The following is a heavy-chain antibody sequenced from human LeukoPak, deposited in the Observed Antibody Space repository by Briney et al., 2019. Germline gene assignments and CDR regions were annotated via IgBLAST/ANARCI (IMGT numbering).Heavy chain of an antibody. V-gene: IGHV4-61*02. Sequence: SETLSLTCTVSGGSIRSDSYYWSWIRQPAGKGLEWIGRIYTSGSTKNNPSLTSRVTISADTSKNQFSLKLSSVTAADTAVYFCARAPYDIVTGYYYYMDVWGKGTTVTVSS. CDR3: ARAPYDIVTGYYYYMDV. D-gene: IGHD3-9*01. CDR2: IYTSGST. CDR1: GGSIRSDSYY. J-gene: IGHJ6*03.